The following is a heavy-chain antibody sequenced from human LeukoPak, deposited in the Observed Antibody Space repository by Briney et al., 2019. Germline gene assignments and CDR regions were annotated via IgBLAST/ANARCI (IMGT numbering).Heavy chain of an antibody. CDR2: ISYDGSNK. CDR3: ARRLTQYDCFDP. Sequence: PGVPVSLPCGPSGFTFWILAVLGLPRARGGGGVGGAVISYDGSNKYSADSVKGRFTISRDNSQNTLYLQMNSLRAEDTAVYYCARRLTQYDCFDPWGQGILVTVSS. V-gene: IGHV3-30-3*01. D-gene: IGHD2-2*01. CDR1: GFTFWILA. J-gene: IGHJ5*02.